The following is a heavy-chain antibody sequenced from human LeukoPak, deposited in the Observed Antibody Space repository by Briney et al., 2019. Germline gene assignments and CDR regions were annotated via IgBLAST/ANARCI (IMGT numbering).Heavy chain of an antibody. J-gene: IGHJ4*02. CDR2: IKTKTDGGTT. D-gene: IGHD5-18*01. Sequence: GGSLRLSCAASGFTFSNACMSWVRQAPGKGLEWVGHIKTKTDGGTTDYAAPVKGRFTISRDDSKDTLYLQMNSLKTEDTALYYCTTGTWIQLWLADYWGQGTLVTVSS. CDR1: GFTFSNAC. CDR3: TTGTWIQLWLADY. V-gene: IGHV3-15*01.